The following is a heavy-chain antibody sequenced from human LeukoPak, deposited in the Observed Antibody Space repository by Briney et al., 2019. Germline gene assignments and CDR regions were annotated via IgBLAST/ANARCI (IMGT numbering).Heavy chain of an antibody. V-gene: IGHV3-33*01. J-gene: IGHJ4*02. CDR3: ARYSGSYYPDY. CDR1: GFIFSSYG. Sequence: GGSLRLSCAASGFIFSSYGMHWVRQAPGKGLEWVAVIWYDGSNKKYIDSVKGRFTISRDNSKNTLYLQMNSLRAEDTAVYYCARYSGSYYPDYWGQGTLVTVSS. CDR2: IWYDGSNK. D-gene: IGHD1-26*01.